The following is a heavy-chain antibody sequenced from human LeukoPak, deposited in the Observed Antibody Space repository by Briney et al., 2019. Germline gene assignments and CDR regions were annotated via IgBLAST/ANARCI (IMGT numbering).Heavy chain of an antibody. CDR2: ISGSGGST. CDR3: AKFNANSSGFDFDY. J-gene: IGHJ4*02. CDR1: GLTFSSYA. D-gene: IGHD3-22*01. V-gene: IGHV3-23*01. Sequence: PPRECLRLSCAAPGLTFSSYAISSVPQTPGRGVERVSAISGSGGSTSYAPSVKGRFTIPSDNPKNKLYLHMSGQRAEDTAVYYCAKFNANSSGFDFDYWGQGPLLTVS.